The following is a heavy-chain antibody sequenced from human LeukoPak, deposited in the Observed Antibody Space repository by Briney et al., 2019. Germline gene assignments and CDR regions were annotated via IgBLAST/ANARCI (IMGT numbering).Heavy chain of an antibody. D-gene: IGHD3-3*01. CDR2: ISSSGSTI. CDR3: ARAGRKLRAPRSDYMDV. V-gene: IGHV3-48*03. Sequence: GGSLRLSCAASGFTFSSYEMNWVRQAPGKGLEWVSYISSSGSTIYYADSVKGRFTISRDNAKNSLYLQMNSLRAEDTAVYYCARAGRKLRAPRSDYMDVWGKGTTVTVSS. CDR1: GFTFSSYE. J-gene: IGHJ6*03.